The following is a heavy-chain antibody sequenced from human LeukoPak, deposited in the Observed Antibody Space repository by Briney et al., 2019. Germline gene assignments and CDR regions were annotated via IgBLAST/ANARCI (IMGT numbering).Heavy chain of an antibody. CDR1: GFTFSSYG. CDR2: ISYDGSNK. J-gene: IGHJ4*02. V-gene: IGHV3-30*18. CDR3: AKSGFPDIVVVPAAILFFDY. D-gene: IGHD2-2*02. Sequence: PGGSLRLSCAASGFTFSSYGMHWVRQAPGKGLEWVAVISYDGSNKYYADSVKGRFTISRDSSKNTLYLQMNSLRAEDTAMYYCAKSGFPDIVVVPAAILFFDYWGQGTLVTVSS.